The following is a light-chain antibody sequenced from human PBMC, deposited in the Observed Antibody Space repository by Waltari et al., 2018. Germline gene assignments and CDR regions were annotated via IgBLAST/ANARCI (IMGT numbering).Light chain of an antibody. CDR2: STY. V-gene: IGLV1-44*01. CDR1: TSSIGSNY. CDR3: AAWDDSLNGVL. J-gene: IGLJ2*01. Sequence: QSVLTPPPSASGTPRQRVTIPCPGGTSSIGSNYVNSYQQPPGAAAQLLIYSTYQRPSGVPDRFSGSKSGTSASLAISGLQSEDEADYYCAAWDDSLNGVLFGGGTKLTVL.